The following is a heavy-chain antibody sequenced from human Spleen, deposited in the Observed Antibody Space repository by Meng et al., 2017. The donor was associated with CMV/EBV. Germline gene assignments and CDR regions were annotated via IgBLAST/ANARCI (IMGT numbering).Heavy chain of an antibody. V-gene: IGHV3-9*01. CDR3: AKDQRYSSSYLFDY. CDR2: ISWNSGSI. CDR1: GFTCDDYA. J-gene: IGHJ4*02. Sequence: SLKISCAASGFTCDDYAMHWVRQAPGKGLEWVSGISWNSGSIGYADSVKGRFTISRDNAKNSLYLQMNSLRAEDTALYYCAKDQRYSSSYLFDYWGQGTLVTVSS. D-gene: IGHD6-13*01.